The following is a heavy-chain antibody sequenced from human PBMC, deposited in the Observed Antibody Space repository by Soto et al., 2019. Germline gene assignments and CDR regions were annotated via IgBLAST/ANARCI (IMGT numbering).Heavy chain of an antibody. D-gene: IGHD6-13*01. CDR2: IYHSGTT. CDR1: GGSISNHY. J-gene: IGHJ5*02. V-gene: IGHV4-59*11. Sequence: SETLSLTCTVSGGSISNHYWSWIRQSPGKGLEWIANIYHSGTTNYNLSLKGRVTISIDSSKNQVSLKLNSVTAADTAVYYCGRGGYRTLAWFDPWGQGTLVTVSS. CDR3: GRGGYRTLAWFDP.